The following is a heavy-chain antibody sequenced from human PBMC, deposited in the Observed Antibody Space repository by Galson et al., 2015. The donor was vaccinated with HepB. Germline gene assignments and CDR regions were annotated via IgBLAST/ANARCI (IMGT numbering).Heavy chain of an antibody. CDR1: GFTFSSYG. V-gene: IGHV3-33*08. D-gene: IGHD5-18*01. CDR2: IWYDGSNK. J-gene: IGHJ4*02. Sequence: SLRLSCAASGFTFSSYGMHWVRQAPGKGLEWVAVIWYDGSNKYYADSVKGRFTISRDNSKNTLYLHMNSLRPEDTALYYCVKGGGYSAIRGRGGFDSWGQGALVTVSS. CDR3: VKGGGYSAIRGRGGFDS.